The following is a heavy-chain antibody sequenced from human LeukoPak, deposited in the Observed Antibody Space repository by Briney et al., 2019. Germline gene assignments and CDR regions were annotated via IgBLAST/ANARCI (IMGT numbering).Heavy chain of an antibody. V-gene: IGHV3-7*01. J-gene: IGHJ5*02. Sequence: GGSLRLSCAPSGFTFSSYWMSWVRQAPGKGLEWVANIKQDGSEKYYVDSVKGRFTISRDNAKNSLYLQMNSLRAEDTAVYYCAPSGYCSGGSCYSGFDPWGQGTLVTVSS. CDR3: APSGYCSGGSCYSGFDP. D-gene: IGHD2-15*01. CDR2: IKQDGSEK. CDR1: GFTFSSYW.